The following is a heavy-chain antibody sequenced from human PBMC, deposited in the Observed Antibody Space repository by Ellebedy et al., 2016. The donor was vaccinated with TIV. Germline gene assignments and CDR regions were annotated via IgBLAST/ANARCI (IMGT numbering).Heavy chain of an antibody. CDR2: ISGSGGST. D-gene: IGHD5-24*01. CDR3: ARRKMATNHDAFDI. V-gene: IGHV3-23*01. J-gene: IGHJ3*02. CDR1: GFTFSSYA. Sequence: GESLKISCAASGFTFSSYAMSWVRQAPGKGLEWVSAISGSGGSTYYADSVKGRFTISRDNSKNTLYLQMNSLRAEDTAAYYCARRKMATNHDAFDIWGQGTMVTVSS.